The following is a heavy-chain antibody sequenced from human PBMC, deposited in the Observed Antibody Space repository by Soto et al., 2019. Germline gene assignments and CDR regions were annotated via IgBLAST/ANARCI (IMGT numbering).Heavy chain of an antibody. J-gene: IGHJ5*02. CDR2: ISYDGSNK. CDR1: GFTFSSYA. CDR3: ARGAGSYYDSSGYYNWFDP. D-gene: IGHD3-22*01. Sequence: PGGSLRLSCAASGFTFSSYAMHWVRQAPGRGLEWVAVISYDGSNKYYADSVKGRFTISRDNSKNTLYLQMNSLRAEDTAVYYCARGAGSYYDSSGYYNWFDPWGQGTLVTVSS. V-gene: IGHV3-30-3*01.